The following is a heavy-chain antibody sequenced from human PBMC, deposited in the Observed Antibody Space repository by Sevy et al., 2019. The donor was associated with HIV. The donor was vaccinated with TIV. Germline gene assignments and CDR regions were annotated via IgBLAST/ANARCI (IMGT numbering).Heavy chain of an antibody. CDR3: ARDLPPSATTVSHFDY. V-gene: IGHV3-48*03. J-gene: IGHJ4*02. Sequence: GGSLRLSCAASGFRFCSYEMNWVRQAPGKGLEWVASISNTGTNIYYSDSVRGRFTISRDTAKNSLYLQMNSLRAEDTAVYYCARDLPPSATTVSHFDYWGQGTLVTVSS. D-gene: IGHD4-17*01. CDR1: GFRFCSYE. CDR2: ISNTGTNI.